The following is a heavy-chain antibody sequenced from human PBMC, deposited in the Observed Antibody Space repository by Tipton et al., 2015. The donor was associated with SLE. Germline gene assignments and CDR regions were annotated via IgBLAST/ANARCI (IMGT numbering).Heavy chain of an antibody. V-gene: IGHV4-59*01. CDR1: GGSIRGFY. J-gene: IGHJ5*02. Sequence: GLVKPSETLSLTCIVSGGSIRGFYWTWIRQPPGKRLEWIAYIYHSGITNYNPSPQSRVTISVDRSKNQFSLKLTSVTAADTAVYYCARGTPFMEWERNWFDPWGQGTQVTVSS. D-gene: IGHD3-3*02. CDR3: ARGTPFMEWERNWFDP. CDR2: IYHSGIT.